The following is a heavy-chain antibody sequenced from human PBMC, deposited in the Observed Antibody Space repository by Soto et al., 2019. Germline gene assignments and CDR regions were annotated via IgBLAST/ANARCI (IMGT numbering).Heavy chain of an antibody. V-gene: IGHV4-59*08. CDR1: GGSISSYC. Sequence: SETLSLTCTVSGGSISSYCWSWIRQPPGKGLEWIGYIYYSGSTNYNPSLKSRVTISVDTSKNQFSLKLSSVTAADTAVYYCAIWLDNWFDPWGQGTLVTVSS. J-gene: IGHJ5*02. CDR3: AIWLDNWFDP. CDR2: IYYSGST. D-gene: IGHD5-18*01.